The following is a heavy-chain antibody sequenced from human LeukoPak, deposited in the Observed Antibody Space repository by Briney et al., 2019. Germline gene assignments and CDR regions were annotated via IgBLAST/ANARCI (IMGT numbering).Heavy chain of an antibody. CDR3: ARRGSSWATVDV. CDR2: ISYSGGT. V-gene: IGHV4-39*01. D-gene: IGHD6-13*01. CDR1: GGSISSSSYY. Sequence: PSGTLSLTCAVSGGSISSSSYYWGWIRQPPGKGLEWIGSISYSGGTYYNPSLKSRLTIFVDTSNNQFSLKLSSVTAADTAVYYCARRGSSWATVDVWGQGTTVTVSS. J-gene: IGHJ6*02.